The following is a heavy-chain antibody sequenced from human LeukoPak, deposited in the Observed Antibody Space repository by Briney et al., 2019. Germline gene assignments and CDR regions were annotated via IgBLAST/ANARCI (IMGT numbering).Heavy chain of an antibody. Sequence: SVKVSCKASGGTFSSYAISWVRQAPGQGLEWMGGIIPIFGTASYAQKFQGRVTITTDESTSTAYMELSSLRPEDTAVYYCAREVLVVPAAENYYYYMDVWPKGTTVTVS. CDR3: AREVLVVPAAENYYYYMDV. CDR1: GGTFSSYA. J-gene: IGHJ6*03. CDR2: IIPIFGTA. V-gene: IGHV1-69*05. D-gene: IGHD2-2*01.